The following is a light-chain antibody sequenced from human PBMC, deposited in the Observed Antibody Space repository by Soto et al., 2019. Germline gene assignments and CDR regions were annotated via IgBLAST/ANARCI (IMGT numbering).Light chain of an antibody. CDR3: ASWDDSLNGPV. CDR2: SNN. Sequence: QSVLTQPHSASGTPGQRGTISCSGSSSNIGSNTVNWYQQLPGTAPKLLIYSNNQRPSGVPDRFSGSKSGTSASLAISGLQSEDEADYYCASWDDSLNGPVFGGGTKLTVL. CDR1: SSNIGSNT. V-gene: IGLV1-44*01. J-gene: IGLJ2*01.